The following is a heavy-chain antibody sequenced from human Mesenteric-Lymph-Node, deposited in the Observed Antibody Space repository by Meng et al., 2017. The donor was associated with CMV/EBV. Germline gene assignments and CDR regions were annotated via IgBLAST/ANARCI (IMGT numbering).Heavy chain of an antibody. Sequence: GESLKISCAASGFTFSDYYMSWIRQAPGKGLEWVSYISSSGSTIYYADSVKGRFTISRDNAKNSLYLQMNSLRAEDTAVYYCARVYDFWSGKYSGWFDPWGQGTLVTVSS. CDR2: ISSSGSTI. CDR3: ARVYDFWSGKYSGWFDP. CDR1: GFTFSDYY. V-gene: IGHV3-11*04. D-gene: IGHD3-3*01. J-gene: IGHJ5*02.